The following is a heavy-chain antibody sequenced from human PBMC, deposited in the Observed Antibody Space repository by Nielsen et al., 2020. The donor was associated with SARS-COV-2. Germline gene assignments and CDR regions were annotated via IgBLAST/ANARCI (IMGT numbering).Heavy chain of an antibody. V-gene: IGHV6-1*01. CDR2: TYFRSKWYS. J-gene: IGHJ4*02. CDR3: ARDLYGPIGYSYGFHY. D-gene: IGHD5-18*01. CDR1: GDSVSSNSAA. Sequence: SETLSLTCAISGDSVSSNSAAWNWIRQSPSRGLEWLGRTYFRSKWYSDSAVSVKSRITINPDTSKNQFSLQLNSVTPEDTAVYYCARDLYGPIGYSYGFHYWGQGTLVTVSS.